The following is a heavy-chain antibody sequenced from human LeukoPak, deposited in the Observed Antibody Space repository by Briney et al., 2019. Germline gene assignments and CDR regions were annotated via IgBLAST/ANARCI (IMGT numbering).Heavy chain of an antibody. CDR1: GGSFSGYY. V-gene: IGHV4-34*01. D-gene: IGHD6-19*01. CDR2: INHSGST. Sequence: SETLSLTCAVYGGSFSGYYGSWIRQPPGKGLEWIGEINHSGSTNYNPSLKSRVTISVDTSKNQFSLKLSSVTAADTAVYYCARVNKQWLVHVRWFDPWGQGTLVTVSS. CDR3: ARVNKQWLVHVRWFDP. J-gene: IGHJ5*02.